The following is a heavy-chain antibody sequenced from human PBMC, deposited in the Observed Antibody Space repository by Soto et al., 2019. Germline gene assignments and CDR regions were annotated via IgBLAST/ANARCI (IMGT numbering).Heavy chain of an antibody. D-gene: IGHD2-2*02. CDR1: GFTFDDYA. J-gene: IGHJ5*02. CDR2: ISWNGGRT. Sequence: GGSLRLCCAASGFTFDDYAINLVRQAPGKGLEWVSLISWNGGRTYYADSVRGRFIVSRDSSKNSVYLQMRSLRVEDTALYYCAKDVCSGTTTSCSTRLDLWGQGA. CDR3: AKDVCSGTTTSCSTRLDL. V-gene: IGHV3-43D*04.